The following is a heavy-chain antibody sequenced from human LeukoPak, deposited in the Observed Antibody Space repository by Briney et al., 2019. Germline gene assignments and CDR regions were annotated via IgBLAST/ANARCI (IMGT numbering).Heavy chain of an antibody. CDR2: IKQDGSEK. J-gene: IGHJ6*02. CDR3: ARVTGYYSPGGYYYGMDV. V-gene: IGHV3-7*01. CDR1: GFTFSSYW. D-gene: IGHD3-9*01. Sequence: GGSLRLSCAASGFTFSSYWMSWVRQAPGKGLEWVANIKQDGSEKYCVDSVKGRFTISRDNAKNSLYLQMNSLRAEDTAVYYCARVTGYYSPGGYYYGMDVWGQGTTVTVS.